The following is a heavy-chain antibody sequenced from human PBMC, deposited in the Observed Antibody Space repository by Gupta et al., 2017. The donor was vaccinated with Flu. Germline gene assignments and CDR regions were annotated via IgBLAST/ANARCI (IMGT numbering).Heavy chain of an antibody. CDR3: ARDTELHRGWFFDY. J-gene: IGHJ4*02. V-gene: IGHV4-61*02. CDR1: GGSISSGSYY. CDR2: IYTSGST. Sequence: QVQLQESGPGLVKPSQTLSLTCTVSGGSISSGSYYWSWIRQPAGKGLEWIGRIYTSGSTNYNPSLKSRVTISVDTSKNQFSLKLSSVTAADTAVYYCARDTELHRGWFFDYWGQGTLVTVSS. D-gene: IGHD1-26*01.